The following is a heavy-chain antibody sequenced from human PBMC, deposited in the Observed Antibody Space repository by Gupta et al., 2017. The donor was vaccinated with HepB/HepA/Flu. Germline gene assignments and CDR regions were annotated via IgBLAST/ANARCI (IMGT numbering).Heavy chain of an antibody. CDR1: GFTFSSYA. CDR3: AKQYCSSTSCRYYFDY. D-gene: IGHD2-2*01. Sequence: VQLLESGGGLVQPGGSLRLSCAASGFTFSSYAMSWVRQAPGKGLEWVSAISGSGGSTYYADSVKGRFTISRDNSKNTLYLQMNSLRAEDTAVYYCAKQYCSSTSCRYYFDYWGQGTLVTVSS. CDR2: ISGSGGST. J-gene: IGHJ4*02. V-gene: IGHV3-23*01.